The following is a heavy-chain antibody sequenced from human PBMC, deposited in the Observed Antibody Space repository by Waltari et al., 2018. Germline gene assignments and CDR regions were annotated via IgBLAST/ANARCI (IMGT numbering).Heavy chain of an antibody. J-gene: IGHJ4*02. CDR2: ISGSGGIT. Sequence: EVELLESGGALVQPGGSLSLSCAACGFTFDTFAMTWVRQAVGKGLEWVSSISGSGGITYYADSVKGRFTISRDNADNILYLQMHRLRAEDTALYYCAKSPTLIRGIPYSWGQGTLVTVSS. V-gene: IGHV3-23*01. D-gene: IGHD3-10*01. CDR3: AKSPTLIRGIPYS. CDR1: GFTFDTFA.